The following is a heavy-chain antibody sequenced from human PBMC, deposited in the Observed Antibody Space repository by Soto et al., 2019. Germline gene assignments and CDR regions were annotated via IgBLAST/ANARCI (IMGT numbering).Heavy chain of an antibody. Sequence: LRLSCAASGFTFSSYAMHWVRQAPGKGLEWVAVISYDGSNKYYADSVKGRFTISRDNSKNTLYLQMNSLRAEDTAVYYCARDGSYYYGSGSYYPRGYYGMDVWGQGTTVTVSS. CDR3: ARDGSYYYGSGSYYPRGYYGMDV. V-gene: IGHV3-30-3*01. J-gene: IGHJ6*02. CDR1: GFTFSSYA. D-gene: IGHD3-10*01. CDR2: ISYDGSNK.